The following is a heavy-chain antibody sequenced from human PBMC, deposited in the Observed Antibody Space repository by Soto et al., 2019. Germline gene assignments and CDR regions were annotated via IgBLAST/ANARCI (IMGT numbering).Heavy chain of an antibody. V-gene: IGHV4-61*01. Sequence: SETLSLTCTVSGDSVSSNSYYWSWIRQPPGKGLEFIGYIYYSGSTNYNPSLKSRVTISLDTSKNQFSLRLSSVTAADTAVYYCARDRDGDYYFDYWGQGTLVTVSS. J-gene: IGHJ4*02. D-gene: IGHD4-17*01. CDR1: GDSVSSNSYY. CDR2: IYYSGST. CDR3: ARDRDGDYYFDY.